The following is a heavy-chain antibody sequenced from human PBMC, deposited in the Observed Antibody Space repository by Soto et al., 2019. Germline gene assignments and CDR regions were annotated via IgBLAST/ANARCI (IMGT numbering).Heavy chain of an antibody. CDR1: GGSISSGGYY. Sequence: PSETLSLTCTVSGGSISSGGYYWSWIRQHPGKGLEWIGYIYYSGSTYYNPSLKSRVTISVDTSKNQFSLKLSSVTAADTAVYYCARDQGYSGYDGGLDYWGQVTLVTVAS. V-gene: IGHV4-30-4*08. J-gene: IGHJ4*02. D-gene: IGHD5-12*01. CDR2: IYYSGST. CDR3: ARDQGYSGYDGGLDY.